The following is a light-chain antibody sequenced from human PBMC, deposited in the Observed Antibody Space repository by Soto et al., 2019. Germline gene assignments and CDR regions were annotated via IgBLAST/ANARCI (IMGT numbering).Light chain of an antibody. V-gene: IGLV2-14*01. CDR2: EVS. Sequence: QSVLTQPASVSDSPGQSITISCIGTSSDIGAFNHVSWHQQHPGKAPKLIIYEVSNRPSGVSNRFSGSKSGNTASLTISGLQAEDEADYYCSSYTSSSTLEVFGTGTKVTVL. CDR3: SSYTSSSTLEV. CDR1: SSDIGAFNH. J-gene: IGLJ1*01.